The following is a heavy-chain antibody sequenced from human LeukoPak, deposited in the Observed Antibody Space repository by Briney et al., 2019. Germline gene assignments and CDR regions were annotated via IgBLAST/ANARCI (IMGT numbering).Heavy chain of an antibody. CDR2: ISYDGSNK. V-gene: IGHV3-30*18. Sequence: PGGSLRLSCAASGFTFSSYGMHWVRQAPGKGLEWVAVISYDGSNKYYADSVKGRFTISRDNSKNTLYLQMNSLRAEDTAVYYCAKDGGGFGEGVDYWGQGTLVTVSS. CDR1: GFTFSSYG. D-gene: IGHD3-10*01. CDR3: AKDGGGFGEGVDY. J-gene: IGHJ4*02.